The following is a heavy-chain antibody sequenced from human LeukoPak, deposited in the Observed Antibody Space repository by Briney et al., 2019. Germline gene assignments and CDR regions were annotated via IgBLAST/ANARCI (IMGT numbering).Heavy chain of an antibody. J-gene: IGHJ4*02. CDR1: GDSTNTYF. Sequence: PSETLPLTCTISGDSTNTYFWSWIRQPPGKGLEWIGYIYYTGTTNYNPSLKSRVTISVDTSKNQFSLKVNSVTAADTGVYYCASKSTDHGELRFDYWGQGTLVTVSS. V-gene: IGHV4-59*01. CDR3: ASKSTDHGELRFDY. CDR2: IYYTGTT. D-gene: IGHD4-17*01.